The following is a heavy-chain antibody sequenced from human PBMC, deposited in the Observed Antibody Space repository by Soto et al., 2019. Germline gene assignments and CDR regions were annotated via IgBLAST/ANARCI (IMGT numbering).Heavy chain of an antibody. CDR2: ISNDGNRK. Sequence: GGSLRLSCAASGFSFSSYGMHWVRQAPGRRLEWVTVISNDGNRKYYGESVKGRFSVSRDNDKDTLYLQMNGLRPEDTGVYYCAKDRRQLSALDMWGQGTTVTVSS. CDR1: GFSFSSYG. J-gene: IGHJ3*02. CDR3: AKDRRQLSALDM. V-gene: IGHV3-30*18. D-gene: IGHD6-6*01.